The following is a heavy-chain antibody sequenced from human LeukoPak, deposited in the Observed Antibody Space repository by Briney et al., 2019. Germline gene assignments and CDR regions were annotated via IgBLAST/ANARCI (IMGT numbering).Heavy chain of an antibody. CDR2: IYISGRTNYNPT. CDR3: ARHRTGRSGDSNWFDP. Sequence: SETLSLTCTVSGGSISSYYWSWIRQPAGKGLEWIGRIYISGRTNYNPTEYNPSLKSRVTISVDTSKNQFSLKLSSVTAADTAVYYCARHRTGRSGDSNWFDPWGQGTLVTVSS. D-gene: IGHD2-21*02. J-gene: IGHJ5*02. CDR1: GGSISSYY. V-gene: IGHV4-4*07.